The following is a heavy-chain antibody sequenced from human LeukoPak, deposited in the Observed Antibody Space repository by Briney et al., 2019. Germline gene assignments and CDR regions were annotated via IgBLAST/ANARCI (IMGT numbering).Heavy chain of an antibody. Sequence: ASVKVSCKASGYTFTSYGISWVRQAPGQGLEWMGWMNPNSGNTGYAQKFQGRVTMTRNTSISTAYMELSSLRSEDTAVYYCARNNQLLFSAFDIWGQGTMVTVSS. D-gene: IGHD2-2*01. CDR1: GYTFTSYG. CDR3: ARNNQLLFSAFDI. CDR2: MNPNSGNT. V-gene: IGHV1-8*02. J-gene: IGHJ3*02.